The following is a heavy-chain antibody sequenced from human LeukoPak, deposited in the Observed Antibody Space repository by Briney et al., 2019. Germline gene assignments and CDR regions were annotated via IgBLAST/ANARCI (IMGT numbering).Heavy chain of an antibody. CDR1: GFTFSSYE. J-gene: IGHJ3*01. D-gene: IGHD3-3*01. CDR2: ISSSGSTI. V-gene: IGHV3-48*03. Sequence: QPGGSLRLSCAASGFTFSSYEMNWVRQAPGKGLEWVSYISSSGSTIYYADSVKGRFTISRDNAKNSLSLQMNSLRVEDTAVYYCAKDPFPGTYYDFWSVGGQGTMVTVSS. CDR3: AKDPFPGTYYDFWSV.